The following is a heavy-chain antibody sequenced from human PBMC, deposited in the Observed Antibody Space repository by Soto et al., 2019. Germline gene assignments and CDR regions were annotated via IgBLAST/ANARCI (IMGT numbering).Heavy chain of an antibody. CDR3: ARIGAGGRVSIAAAGEDDAFDI. D-gene: IGHD6-13*01. CDR2: IYPGDSDT. Sequence: PGESLKISCKGSGYSFISNWIGWVRQMPGKGLEWMGIIYPGDSDTRYSPSFQGQVTISADKSISTAYLQWSSLKASDTAMYYCARIGAGGRVSIAAAGEDDAFDIWGQGKMVTVSS. CDR1: GYSFISNW. V-gene: IGHV5-51*01. J-gene: IGHJ3*02.